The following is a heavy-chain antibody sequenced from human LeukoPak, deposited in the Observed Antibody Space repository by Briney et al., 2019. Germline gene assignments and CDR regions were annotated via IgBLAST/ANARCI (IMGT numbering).Heavy chain of an antibody. Sequence: PSETLSLTCTVSGVSISTSSYYWAWIRQPPGKGLEWIGTVYYSGSTYYSPSLKSRVTFSVDRSKNQFSLNLSSVTAADTAVYYCASLVGSCGSGTCAILYYFDYRGQGTLVTVSS. V-gene: IGHV4-39*07. CDR2: VYYSGST. J-gene: IGHJ4*02. D-gene: IGHD3-3*01. CDR1: GVSISTSSYY. CDR3: ASLVGSCGSGTCAILYYFDY.